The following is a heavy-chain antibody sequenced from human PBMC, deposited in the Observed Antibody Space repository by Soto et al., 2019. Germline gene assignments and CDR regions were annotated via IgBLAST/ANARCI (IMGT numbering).Heavy chain of an antibody. Sequence: SETLSLTCTVSGGSISSYYWSWIRQPPGKGLEWIGYIYYSGSTNYNPSLKSRVTISVDTSKNQFSLKLSSVPAEDTAVYYCAKDRDLAPYYYDSSNYFFDYWGQGTLVTVSS. J-gene: IGHJ4*02. D-gene: IGHD3-22*01. CDR2: IYYSGST. CDR1: GGSISSYY. V-gene: IGHV4-59*01. CDR3: AKDRDLAPYYYDSSNYFFDY.